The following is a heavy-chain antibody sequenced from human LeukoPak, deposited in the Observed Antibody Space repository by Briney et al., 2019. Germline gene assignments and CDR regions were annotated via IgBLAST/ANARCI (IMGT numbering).Heavy chain of an antibody. J-gene: IGHJ4*02. V-gene: IGHV3-23*01. CDR2: ISGSGGST. D-gene: IGHD4/OR15-4a*01. CDR3: ARRAGAYSHPYDY. Sequence: GTLRLSCAASGFTFSSYGMSWVRQAPGKGLEWVSAISGSGGSTYYSDSVKGRFTISRDNSKNTLYLQMNSLRAEDTAVYYCARRAGAYSHPYDYWGQGTLVTVSS. CDR1: GFTFSSYG.